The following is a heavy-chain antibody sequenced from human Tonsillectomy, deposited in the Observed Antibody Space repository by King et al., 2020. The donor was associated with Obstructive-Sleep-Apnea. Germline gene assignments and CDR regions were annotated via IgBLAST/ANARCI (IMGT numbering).Heavy chain of an antibody. CDR3: AKDSREIPASSFVY. CDR1: GFTFRNYG. J-gene: IGHJ4*02. Sequence: VQLVESGGGVVRPGGSLRLSCAASGFTFRNYGMHWVRQAPGKGLEWVAFVRDAGRNKYYAESVKGRFTISRDNSKNTLYLQMNSLRSEDTALYYCAKDSREIPASSFVYWGQGTLVTVSS. V-gene: IGHV3-30*02. D-gene: IGHD2-2*02. CDR2: VRDAGRNK.